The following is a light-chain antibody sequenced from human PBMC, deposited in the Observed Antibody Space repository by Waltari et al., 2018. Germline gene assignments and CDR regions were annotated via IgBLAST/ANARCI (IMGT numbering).Light chain of an antibody. CDR3: CSYAGRGTYV. CDR1: TRDAGSYCL. CDR2: EVF. J-gene: IGLJ1*01. V-gene: IGLV2-23*02. Sequence: QSALTQPASVSGTPGQSITLSCRGTTRDAGSYCLVSLYQQPPGEAPKLLICEVFKRPPETSSSFSGAKSGSTASLTISGMQPEDEADYYCCSYAGRGTYVFGSGTKVTVL.